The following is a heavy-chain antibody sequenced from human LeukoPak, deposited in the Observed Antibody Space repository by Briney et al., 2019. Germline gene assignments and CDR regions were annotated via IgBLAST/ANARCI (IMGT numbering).Heavy chain of an antibody. J-gene: IGHJ4*02. Sequence: GGSLRISCAASGLTFSAYWMHWVRQVPGKGLVWVARINSDGSSTTYADSVKGRFTISRDNAKNTLHLQMSSLRAEDTAVYYCARGVNYYGSDLRFDYWGQGTLVTVSS. V-gene: IGHV3-74*01. CDR2: INSDGSST. D-gene: IGHD3-10*01. CDR3: ARGVNYYGSDLRFDY. CDR1: GLTFSAYW.